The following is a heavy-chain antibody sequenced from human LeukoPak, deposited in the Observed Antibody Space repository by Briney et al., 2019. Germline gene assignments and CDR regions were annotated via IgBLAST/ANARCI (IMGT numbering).Heavy chain of an antibody. J-gene: IGHJ4*02. D-gene: IGHD2-2*03. CDR1: GFTFSSYA. CDR2: ISGSGGST. CDR3: AKVGLDIVVVPAVLDY. V-gene: IGHV3-23*01. Sequence: AGGSLRLSCAASGFTFSSYAMSWVRQAPGKGLEWVSAISGSGGSTYYADSVKGRFTIPRDNSKNTLYLQMNSLRAEDTAVYYCAKVGLDIVVVPAVLDYWGQGTPVTVSS.